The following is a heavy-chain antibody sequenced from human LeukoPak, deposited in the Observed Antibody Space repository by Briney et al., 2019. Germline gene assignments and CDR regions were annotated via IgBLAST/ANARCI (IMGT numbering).Heavy chain of an antibody. V-gene: IGHV3-48*03. CDR3: AREAPDAFDV. CDR2: IHSSGSVI. Sequence: PGGSLRLSCAASGFTFSTFEMNWVRQAPGKGLEWISYIHSSGSVIHYADSVKGRFTISRDNAKKSLYLQMNNLRAADTAVYYCAREAPDAFDVWGQGPLVTVSS. J-gene: IGHJ3*01. CDR1: GFTFSTFE. D-gene: IGHD6-6*01.